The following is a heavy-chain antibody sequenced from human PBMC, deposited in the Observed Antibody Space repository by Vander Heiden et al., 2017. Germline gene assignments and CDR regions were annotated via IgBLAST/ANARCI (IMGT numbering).Heavy chain of an antibody. Sequence: EVQLLESGGGLVQPGGSLSRSCAASGFTFRSHAMSWVRQAPGKRLEWVSAISGSGGSTYYADAVKGRFTISRDNPKNTLYLQMNSLRAEDTAVYYCAKVGADYVWGSYGDYWGQGTLVTVSS. V-gene: IGHV3-23*01. CDR1: GFTFRSHA. D-gene: IGHD3-16*01. CDR3: AKVGADYVWGSYGDY. CDR2: ISGSGGST. J-gene: IGHJ4*02.